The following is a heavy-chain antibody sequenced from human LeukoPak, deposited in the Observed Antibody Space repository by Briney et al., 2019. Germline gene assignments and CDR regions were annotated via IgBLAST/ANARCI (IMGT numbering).Heavy chain of an antibody. Sequence: SETLSLTCAVYGGSFSGYYWSWIRQPPGKGLEWIGEINHTGSTNHNPSLKGRVTISVDTSKNQFSLKLSSVTAADTAMYYCARGEAGYCSSTSCYGFRWFDPWGQGTLVTVSS. CDR1: GGSFSGYY. CDR3: ARGEAGYCSSTSCYGFRWFDP. CDR2: INHTGST. J-gene: IGHJ5*02. D-gene: IGHD2-2*01. V-gene: IGHV4-34*01.